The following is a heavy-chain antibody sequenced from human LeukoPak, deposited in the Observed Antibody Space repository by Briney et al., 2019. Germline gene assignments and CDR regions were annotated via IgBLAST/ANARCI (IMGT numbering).Heavy chain of an antibody. CDR3: AKLSYCGGDCYPGLLDY. D-gene: IGHD2-21*02. CDR1: GFTFSSYA. CDR2: ISGRGGST. V-gene: IGHV3-23*01. Sequence: AGGSLRLSCAPSGFTFSSYAMSWVSQAPGKWLEWVSAISGRGGSTYYTDSVKGRFTISRDNSKNTLYLQMNSLRAEDTAVYYCAKLSYCGGDCYPGLLDYWGQGTLVTVSS. J-gene: IGHJ4*02.